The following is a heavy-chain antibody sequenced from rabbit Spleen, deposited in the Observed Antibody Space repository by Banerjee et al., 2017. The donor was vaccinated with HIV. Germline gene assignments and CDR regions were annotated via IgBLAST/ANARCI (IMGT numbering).Heavy chain of an antibody. CDR2: IYAGSSDST. J-gene: IGHJ6*01. D-gene: IGHD8-1*01. V-gene: IGHV1S40*01. Sequence: QSLEESGGDLVKPGASLTLTCTASGFSFSSGYDMCWVRQAPGKGLEWIACIYAGSSDSTYSATWAKGRFTISKTSSTTVTLQMTSLTVADTATYFCARDAGTSFSTYGMDLWGQGTLVTVS. CDR3: ARDAGTSFSTYGMDL. CDR1: GFSFSSGYD.